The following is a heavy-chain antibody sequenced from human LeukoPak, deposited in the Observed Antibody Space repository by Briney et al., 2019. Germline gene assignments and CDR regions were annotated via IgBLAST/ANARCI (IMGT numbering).Heavy chain of an antibody. Sequence: SQTLSLTCTVSGGSISSANYFWSWIRQHPVKGLEWIGYISYSGSAYYNPSLESRFIISVDTSKNQFSLNLRSVTAADTAVYYRAREVIAAAGTDAFDIWGRGTMVTVSS. J-gene: IGHJ3*02. CDR2: ISYSGSA. CDR1: GGSISSANYF. V-gene: IGHV4-31*03. CDR3: AREVIAAAGTDAFDI. D-gene: IGHD6-13*01.